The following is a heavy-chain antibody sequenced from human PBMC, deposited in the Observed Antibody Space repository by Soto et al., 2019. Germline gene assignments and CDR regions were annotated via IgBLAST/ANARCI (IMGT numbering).Heavy chain of an antibody. D-gene: IGHD6-19*01. V-gene: IGHV3-74*01. CDR3: ARGHIAAVAGCNFLGIGQNSYGKAV. J-gene: IGHJ6*02. CDR1: GFTFSSYW. CDR2: INSDGSST. Sequence: PGGSLRLSCAASGFTFSSYWMHWVRQAPGKGLVWASRINSDGSSTSYADSVKGRFTISRDNAKNTLYLQMNSLRAEDTAVYYCARGHIAAVAGCNFLGIGQNSYGKAVWGQGSTVTVS.